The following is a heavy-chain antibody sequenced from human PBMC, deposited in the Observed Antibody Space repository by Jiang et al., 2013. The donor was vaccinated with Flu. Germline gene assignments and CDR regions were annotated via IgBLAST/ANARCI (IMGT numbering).Heavy chain of an antibody. D-gene: IGHD6-25*01. CDR2: INESGAT. CDR1: GGSFTNYY. J-gene: IGHJ5*02. V-gene: IGHV4-34*01. CDR3: ARSWSSGYWLAP. Sequence: LLKPSETLSLTCGVSGGSFTNYYWSWIRQSPERGLEWIGEINESGATNYHPSLKSRAIVSIDTSKSQFSLKLSAVTAADTGVYYCARSWSSGYWLAPWGQGILVTVSS.